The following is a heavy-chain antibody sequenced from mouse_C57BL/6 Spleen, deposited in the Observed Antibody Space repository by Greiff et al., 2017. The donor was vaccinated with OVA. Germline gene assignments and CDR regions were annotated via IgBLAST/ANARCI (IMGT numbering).Heavy chain of an antibody. D-gene: IGHD2-4*01. CDR2: IRSKSSNYAT. CDR3: VREGGYYDHAWFAY. J-gene: IGHJ3*01. Sequence: DVKLQESGGGLVQPKGSLKLSCAASGFTFNTYAMHWVRQAPGKGLEWVARIRSKSSNYATYYADSVKDRFTISRDDSQSMLYLQMNNLKTEDTAMYYCVREGGYYDHAWFAYWGQGTLVTVSA. V-gene: IGHV10-3*01. CDR1: GFTFNTYA.